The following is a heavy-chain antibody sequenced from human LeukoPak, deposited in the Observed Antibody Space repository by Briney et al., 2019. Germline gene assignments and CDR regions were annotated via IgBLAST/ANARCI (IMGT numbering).Heavy chain of an antibody. CDR2: INHSGST. CDR1: GGSFSGYY. CDR3: ARYGARTTMVRGVIKAAYYFDY. V-gene: IGHV4-34*01. Sequence: SETLSLTCAVYGGSFSGYYWSWIRQSPGKGLEWIGEINHSGSTNYNPSLKSRVTISVDTSKNQFSLKLSSVTAADTAVYYCARYGARTTMVRGVIKAAYYFDYWGQGTLVTVSS. J-gene: IGHJ4*02. D-gene: IGHD3-10*01.